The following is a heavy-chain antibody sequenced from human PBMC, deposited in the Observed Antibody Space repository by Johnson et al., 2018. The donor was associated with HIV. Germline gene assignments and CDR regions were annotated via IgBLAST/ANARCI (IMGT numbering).Heavy chain of an antibody. V-gene: IGHV3-33*01. J-gene: IGHJ3*02. CDR2: IWYDGSTK. Sequence: QVQLVESGGGVVQPGRSLRLSCAASGFTFSSYGMHWVRQAPGKGLEWVAVIWYDGSTKYYVDSVKGRFTISRDNAKNSLYLQMNSLRAEDTAVYYCARDSRAFDIWGQGTMVTVSS. CDR3: ARDSRAFDI. CDR1: GFTFSSYG.